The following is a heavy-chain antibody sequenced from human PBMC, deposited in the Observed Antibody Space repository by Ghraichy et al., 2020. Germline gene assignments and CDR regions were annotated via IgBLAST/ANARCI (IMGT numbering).Heavy chain of an antibody. J-gene: IGHJ4*01. CDR3: ATQSKDCSSTNCFDY. Sequence: SETLSLTCAVPTCSMATGYYWACLRQSQAKGLEYIGSMFHGANTHSHPSLKSRATLSVDTSKNQFSLRLKSVTAADTAVYYCATQSKDCSSTNCFDYWGHVPLVTVSS. D-gene: IGHD2-2*01. V-gene: IGHV4-38-2*01. CDR1: TCSMATGYY. CDR2: MFHGANT.